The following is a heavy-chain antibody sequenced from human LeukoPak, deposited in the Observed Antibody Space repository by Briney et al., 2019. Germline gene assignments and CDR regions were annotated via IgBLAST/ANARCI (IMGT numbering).Heavy chain of an antibody. Sequence: ASVKVSCKASGCTFTSYYMHWVRQAPGQGLEWMGIINPSGGSTSYAQKFQGRVTMTRDTSTSTVYMELSSLRSEDTAVYYCARVVRDYDILTGSLGYWGQGTLVTVSS. CDR3: ARVVRDYDILTGSLGY. CDR1: GCTFTSYY. CDR2: INPSGGST. J-gene: IGHJ4*02. D-gene: IGHD3-9*01. V-gene: IGHV1-46*01.